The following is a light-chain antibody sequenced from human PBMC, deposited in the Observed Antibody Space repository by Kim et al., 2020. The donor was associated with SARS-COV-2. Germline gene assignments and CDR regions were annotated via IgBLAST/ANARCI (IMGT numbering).Light chain of an antibody. CDR1: QSYISY. CDR2: AAS. Sequence: AARGDRVTITCRAHQSYISYVNGDQQKPGKAPTHLLYAASSLQSAVPLRCSGVGSGTYFTLTFSSLQPEDLATYYCQQSYSTPPTFGQGTKVDI. J-gene: IGKJ1*01. CDR3: QQSYSTPPT. V-gene: IGKV1-39*01.